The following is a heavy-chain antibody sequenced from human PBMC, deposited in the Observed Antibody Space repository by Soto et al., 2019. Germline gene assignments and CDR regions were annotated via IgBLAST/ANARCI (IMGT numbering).Heavy chain of an antibody. D-gene: IGHD5-12*01. Sequence: VQLVESGGDLVQPGGSLRLSCAASGFTVSSNYMSWVRQAPGKGLEWVSTIYDGGSTYYADSVKGRFTISRHNSKNTLYLQMNSLRVEDTAVYYCAMGGSGYDRFDSWGQGTLVTVSS. J-gene: IGHJ4*02. CDR3: AMGGSGYDRFDS. CDR1: GFTVSSNY. V-gene: IGHV3-53*04. CDR2: IYDGGST.